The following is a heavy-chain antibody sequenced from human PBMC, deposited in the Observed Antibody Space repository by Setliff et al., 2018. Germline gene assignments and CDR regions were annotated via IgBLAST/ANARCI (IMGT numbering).Heavy chain of an antibody. J-gene: IGHJ6*03. CDR1: GGTFSSYG. V-gene: IGHV1-2*06. CDR2: FHPYSGHT. CDR3: VREGVDSRSSTDYRYYMDV. D-gene: IGHD3-22*01. Sequence: GASVKVSCKASGGTFSSYGISWVRQAPGQGLEWMGRFHPYSGHTNYAQNFQGRVTMTMDASITTVDMELSRLTSDDTAVYYCVREGVDSRSSTDYRYYMDVWGKGTTVTVSS.